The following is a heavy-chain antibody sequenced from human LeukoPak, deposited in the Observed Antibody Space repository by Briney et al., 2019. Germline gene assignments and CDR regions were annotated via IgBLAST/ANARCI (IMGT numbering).Heavy chain of an antibody. D-gene: IGHD1-26*01. CDR2: IWYDGSNK. CDR3: AKGLLIVGATGGLDAFDI. CDR1: GFIFKNYG. V-gene: IGHV3-33*06. J-gene: IGHJ3*02. Sequence: GGSLRLSCAASGFIFKNYGMHWVRQAPGKGLEWVALIWYDGSNKYYADSVEGRFTISRDNSKNTLYLQMNSLRAEDTAVYYCAKGLLIVGATGGLDAFDIWGQGTMVTVSS.